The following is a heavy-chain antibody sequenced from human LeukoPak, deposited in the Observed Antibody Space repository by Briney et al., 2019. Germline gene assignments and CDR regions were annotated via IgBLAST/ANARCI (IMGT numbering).Heavy chain of an antibody. J-gene: IGHJ3*02. CDR2: IIPIFGTA. CDR3: ASGSGWYNVAFDI. V-gene: IGHV1-69*05. CDR1: GRTFSCYA. D-gene: IGHD6-19*01. Sequence: SVKVSCKASGRTFSCYAISRVRQAPGQGLEWMGGIIPIFGTANYAQKFQGRVTITTDESTSTAYMELSSLRSEDTAVYYCASGSGWYNVAFDIWGQGTMVTVSS.